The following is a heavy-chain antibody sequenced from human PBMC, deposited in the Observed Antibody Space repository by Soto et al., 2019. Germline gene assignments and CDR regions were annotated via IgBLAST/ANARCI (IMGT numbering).Heavy chain of an antibody. CDR2: IKQDGSEK. CDR3: ARETYYDILTGYPDPDYYYYYGMDV. CDR1: GCTFSSYW. V-gene: IGHV3-7*05. J-gene: IGHJ6*02. D-gene: IGHD3-9*01. Sequence: PGGSLRLSCAASGCTFSSYWMSWVRQAPGKGLEWVANIKQDGSEKYYVDSVKGRFTISRDNAKNSLYLQMNSLRAEDTAVYYCARETYYDILTGYPDPDYYYYYGMDVWGQGTTVTVSS.